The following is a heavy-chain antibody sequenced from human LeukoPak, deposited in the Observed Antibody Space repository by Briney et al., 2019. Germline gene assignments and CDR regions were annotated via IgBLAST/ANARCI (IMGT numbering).Heavy chain of an antibody. J-gene: IGHJ3*02. Sequence: GGSLRLSCAASGFTFSSYAMSWVRQAPGKGLEWVSAISGSSGSTYYADSVKGRFTISRDNSKNTLYLQMNSLRAEDTAVYYCAKSGWEPPHLGAFDIWGQGTMVTVSS. V-gene: IGHV3-23*01. CDR3: AKSGWEPPHLGAFDI. CDR1: GFTFSSYA. D-gene: IGHD1-26*01. CDR2: ISGSSGST.